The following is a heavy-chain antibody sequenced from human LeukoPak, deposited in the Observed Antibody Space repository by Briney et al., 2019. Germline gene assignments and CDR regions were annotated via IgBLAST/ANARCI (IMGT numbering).Heavy chain of an antibody. CDR1: GYTFTSYG. J-gene: IGHJ4*02. V-gene: IGHV1-18*01. CDR3: ARAAWELLPIDY. D-gene: IGHD1-26*01. Sequence: GASVKVSCKASGYTFTSYGITWVRQAPGQGLEWMGWISTYNGNTNYAQKFQGRVTMTTDTSTSTAYMELRSLTSDDTAVYYCARAAWELLPIDYWGQGTLVAVSS. CDR2: ISTYNGNT.